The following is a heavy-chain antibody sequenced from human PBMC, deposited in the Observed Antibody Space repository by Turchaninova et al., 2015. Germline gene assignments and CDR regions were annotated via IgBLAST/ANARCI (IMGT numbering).Heavy chain of an antibody. Sequence: QVQLVQSGAEVTKPGASVKVSCKASGYTFSNYAIPLVRLAPGQRLEWMGWINAGNRNTKYSQKFQGRVTIASDTSASTAYMELSSLKSEDTAVYYCARGLGTEVGDYWGQGTLVTVSS. J-gene: IGHJ4*02. CDR1: GYTFSNYA. V-gene: IGHV1-3*01. CDR2: INAGNRNT. CDR3: ARGLGTEVGDY. D-gene: IGHD7-27*01.